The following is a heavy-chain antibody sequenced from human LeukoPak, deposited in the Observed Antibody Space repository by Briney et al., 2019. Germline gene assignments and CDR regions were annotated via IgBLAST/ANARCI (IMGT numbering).Heavy chain of an antibody. V-gene: IGHV3-48*01. CDR3: ARERTGFDY. Sequence: GGSLRLSCAASGFTFSSYSMNWVRQAPGKGLEWVSYISSSSSTIYYAASVKGRFTISRDNAKNTLYLQMNSLRAEDTAVYYCARERTGFDYWGQGTLVTVSS. CDR2: ISSSSSTI. J-gene: IGHJ4*02. D-gene: IGHD3-10*01. CDR1: GFTFSSYS.